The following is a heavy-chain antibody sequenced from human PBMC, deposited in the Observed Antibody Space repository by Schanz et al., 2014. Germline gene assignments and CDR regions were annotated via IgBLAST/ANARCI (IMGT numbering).Heavy chain of an antibody. CDR3: AKDGEIWSGYPEYFDS. Sequence: VQLVESGGGLVQPGGSLRLSCATSRLTFGNYWMSWVRQAPGKGLEWVAFIRYDGSSKYYADSVRGRFTISRDDSKNTLYLQMNSLRPEDTALYFCAKDGEIWSGYPEYFDSWGQGTLVTVSS. V-gene: IGHV3-30*02. CDR2: IRYDGSSK. CDR1: RLTFGNYW. J-gene: IGHJ4*02. D-gene: IGHD3-3*01.